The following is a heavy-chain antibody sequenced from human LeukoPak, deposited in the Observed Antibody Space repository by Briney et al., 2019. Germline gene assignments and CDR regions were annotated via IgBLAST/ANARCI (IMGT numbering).Heavy chain of an antibody. D-gene: IGHD3-10*01. J-gene: IGHJ4*02. CDR2: IYGSGSRT. CDR3: AKVLIRGVVRGAVDY. V-gene: IGHV3-23*01. CDR1: GFTFSSYA. Sequence: GGSLRLSCAASGFTFSSYAINWVRQAPGKGLEWVSVIYGSGSRTYYADSVKGRFTISRDNSKNTLYLQMNSLRTEDTALYFCAKVLIRGVVRGAVDYWGQGTLVTVSS.